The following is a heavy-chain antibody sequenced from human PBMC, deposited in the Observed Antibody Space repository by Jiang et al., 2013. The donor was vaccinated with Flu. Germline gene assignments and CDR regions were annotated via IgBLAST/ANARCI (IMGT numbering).Heavy chain of an antibody. V-gene: IGHV5-10-1*03. Sequence: QLVESGAEVKKPGESLRISCKGSGYSFTSYWISWVRQMPGKGLEWMGRIDPSDSYTNYSPPFQGHVTISADKSISTAYLQWSSLKASDTAMYYCARQKGKSAGLPLWDSNWFDPWGQGTLVTVSS. CDR3: ARQKGKSAGLPLWDSNWFDP. CDR1: GYSFTSYW. CDR2: IDPSDSYT. J-gene: IGHJ5*02. D-gene: IGHD1-26*01.